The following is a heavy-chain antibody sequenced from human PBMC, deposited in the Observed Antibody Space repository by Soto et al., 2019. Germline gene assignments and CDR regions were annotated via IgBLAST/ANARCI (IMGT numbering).Heavy chain of an antibody. J-gene: IGHJ5*02. CDR2: ISGSGGST. CDR1: GFTFSSYA. CDR3: AKGGWRCGGDCPTSHPRYNWFDP. V-gene: IGHV3-23*01. D-gene: IGHD2-21*02. Sequence: PGGSLRLSCAASGFTFSSYAMSWDRQAPGKGLEWVSAISGSGGSTYYADSVKGRFTISRDNSKNTLYLQMNSLRAEDTAVYYCAKGGWRCGGDCPTSHPRYNWFDPWGQGTLVTVSS.